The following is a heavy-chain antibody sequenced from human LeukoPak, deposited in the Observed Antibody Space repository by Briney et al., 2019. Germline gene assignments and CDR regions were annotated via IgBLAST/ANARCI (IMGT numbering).Heavy chain of an antibody. D-gene: IGHD3-22*01. CDR2: IYYSGST. V-gene: IGHV4-39*01. CDR1: GGSISSSYYY. J-gene: IGHJ4*02. Sequence: SETLSLTCTVSGGSISSSYYYWGWIRQPPGKGLEWIGSIYYSGSTYYNPSLKSRVTISVDTSKNQFSLKLRSVTAADTAVYYCARRGYDSSGYYFLVWGQGTLVTVSS. CDR3: ARRGYDSSGYYFLV.